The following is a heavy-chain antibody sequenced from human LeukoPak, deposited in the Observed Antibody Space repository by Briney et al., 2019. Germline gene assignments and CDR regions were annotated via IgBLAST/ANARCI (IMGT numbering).Heavy chain of an antibody. CDR2: IYSGGST. CDR1: GFTVSSNY. V-gene: IGHV3-53*01. CDR3: ARAKYCSSTSCPYYFDY. J-gene: IGHJ4*02. D-gene: IGHD2-2*01. Sequence: PGGSLRLSCAASGFTVSSNYMSWVRQAPGKGLEWVSVIYSGGSTYYADSVKGRFTISRDNSKNTLYLQMNSLRAEDTAVYYCARAKYCSSTSCPYYFDYWGQGTLVTVSS.